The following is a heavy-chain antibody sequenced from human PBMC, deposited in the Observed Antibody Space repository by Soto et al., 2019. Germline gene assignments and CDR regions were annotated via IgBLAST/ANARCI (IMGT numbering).Heavy chain of an antibody. J-gene: IGHJ5*02. CDR1: GGSFSGYY. D-gene: IGHD3-22*01. CDR2: INHSGST. V-gene: IGHV4-34*01. CDR3: ARGPITTNPRFDP. Sequence: ETLSLTCAVYGGSFSGYYWSWIRQPPGKGLEWIREINHSGSTNYNPSLKSRVTISVDTSKNQFSLKLTSVTAADTAVYYCARGPITTNPRFDPWGQGTLVTVSS.